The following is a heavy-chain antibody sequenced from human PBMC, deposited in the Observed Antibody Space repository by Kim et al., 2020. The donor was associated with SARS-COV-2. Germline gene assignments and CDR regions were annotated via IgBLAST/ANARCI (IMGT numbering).Heavy chain of an antibody. J-gene: IGHJ4*02. CDR3: ARHRYSYAYEF. Sequence: KYYVDSVKGRFTIARDNAKNSLYLQMNSLRAEDTAVYFCARHRYSYAYEFWGQGTLVTVSS. D-gene: IGHD5-18*01. V-gene: IGHV3-7*01. CDR2: K.